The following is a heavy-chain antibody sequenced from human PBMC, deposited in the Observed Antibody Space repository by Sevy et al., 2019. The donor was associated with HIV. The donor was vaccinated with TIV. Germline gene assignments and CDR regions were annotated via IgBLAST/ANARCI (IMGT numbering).Heavy chain of an antibody. Sequence: ASVKVSCKASRYNFNAFYIQWVRQAPGQGLEWMGWINPYSGGTNYAQKFQGRVTMTTDTSISVAYMELSRLTSDDTAVYYCARDRFYGGDSVTFAGDYWGQGTLVTVSS. J-gene: IGHJ4*02. V-gene: IGHV1-2*02. D-gene: IGHD2-21*02. CDR1: RYNFNAFY. CDR2: INPYSGGT. CDR3: ARDRFYGGDSVTFAGDY.